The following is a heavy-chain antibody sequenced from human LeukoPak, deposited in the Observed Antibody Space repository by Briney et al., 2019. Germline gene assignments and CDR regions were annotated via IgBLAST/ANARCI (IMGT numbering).Heavy chain of an antibody. CDR3: ARGLQSLGYFDY. CDR1: GYSISSGYY. V-gene: IGHV4-38-2*01. J-gene: IGHJ4*02. D-gene: IGHD4-11*01. CDR2: IYHSGST. Sequence: PSETLSLTCAVSGYSISSGYYWGWIRQPPGKGLEWIGCIYHSGSTYYNPSLKSRVTISVDTSKNQFSLKLSSVTAADTAVYYCARGLQSLGYFDYWGQGTLVTVSS.